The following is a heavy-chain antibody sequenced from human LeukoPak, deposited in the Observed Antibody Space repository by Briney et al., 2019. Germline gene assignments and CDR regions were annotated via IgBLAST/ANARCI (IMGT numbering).Heavy chain of an antibody. V-gene: IGHV5-51*01. CDR1: GYNFPRYW. CDR2: FNPGNSDS. Sequence: GESLQISCKGSGYNFPRYWIGWARQVPGKGLEWMGIFNPGNSDSRYNPSFQGQVTISADMSISTAYLQWSGLKASDTAIYYCARGGDFYDYWGQGTLVTVSS. D-gene: IGHD2/OR15-2a*01. J-gene: IGHJ4*02. CDR3: ARGGDFYDY.